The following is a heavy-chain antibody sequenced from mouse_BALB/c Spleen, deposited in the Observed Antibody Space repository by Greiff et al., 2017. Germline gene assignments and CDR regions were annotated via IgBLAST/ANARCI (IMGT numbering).Heavy chain of an antibody. Sequence: QVQLQQPGAELVKPGASVKLSCKASGYTFTSYWMHWVKQRPGQGLEWIGEINPSNGRTNYNEKFKGKATLTSDKSSSTAYMELSSLTSEDSAVYYCAREDYWGQGTTLTVSS. CDR3: AREDY. J-gene: IGHJ2*01. V-gene: IGHV1S81*02. CDR2: INPSNGRT. CDR1: GYTFTSYW.